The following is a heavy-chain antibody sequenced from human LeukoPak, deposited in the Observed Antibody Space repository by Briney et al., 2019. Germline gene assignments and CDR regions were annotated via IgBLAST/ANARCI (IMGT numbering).Heavy chain of an antibody. CDR1: GGSFSSHA. J-gene: IGHJ4*02. Sequence: ASVKVSCKASGGSFSSHAFSWVRQAPGQGFEWMGRIIPMLDVANYAQKFQGRVTFTADKSTSTAYMELSSLRSEDTAIYYCARIPSGTYLMSDYWGQGTLVTVSS. V-gene: IGHV1-69*04. CDR3: ARIPSGTYLMSDY. CDR2: IIPMLDVA. D-gene: IGHD1-26*01.